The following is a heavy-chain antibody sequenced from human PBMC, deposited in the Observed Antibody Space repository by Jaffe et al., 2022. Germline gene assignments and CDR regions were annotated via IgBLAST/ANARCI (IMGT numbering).Heavy chain of an antibody. CDR1: GYSISSGYY. V-gene: IGHV4-38-2*02. CDR3: ARDILYYYDSSTIAGFDY. Sequence: QVQLQESGPGLVKPSETLSLTCAVSGYSISSGYYWGWIRQPPGKGLEWIGSIYHSGSTYYNPSLKSRVTISVDTSKNQFSLKLSSVTAADTAVYYCARDILYYYDSSTIAGFDYWGQGTLVTVSS. CDR2: IYHSGST. D-gene: IGHD3-22*01. J-gene: IGHJ4*02.